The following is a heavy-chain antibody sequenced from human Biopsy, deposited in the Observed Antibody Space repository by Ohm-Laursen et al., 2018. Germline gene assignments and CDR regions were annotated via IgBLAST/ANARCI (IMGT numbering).Heavy chain of an antibody. V-gene: IGHV4-59*01. CDR1: AWTISSVY. D-gene: IGHD2/OR15-2a*01. J-gene: IGHJ6*02. Sequence: SLSLSFSCTVSAWTISSVYWICIRQTPGKGLEWIGYIYYSGSNNYNPSLKSLVTISVDTSKNQFSLRLNSVTAADTAVYYCARATNSTGWPYYYFYGMDVWGQGTTVTVSS. CDR3: ARATNSTGWPYYYFYGMDV. CDR2: IYYSGSN.